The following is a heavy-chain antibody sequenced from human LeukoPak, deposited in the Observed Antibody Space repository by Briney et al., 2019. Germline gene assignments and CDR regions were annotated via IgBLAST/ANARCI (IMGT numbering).Heavy chain of an antibody. V-gene: IGHV3-53*01. CDR2: IYSGGST. J-gene: IGHJ4*02. D-gene: IGHD3-22*01. Sequence: AGGPLRLSCAASGFTVSSNYMSWVRPAPGKGLEWVSVIYSGGSTYYADSVKGRFTISRDNSKNTLYLQMNSLRAEDTAVYYCARDSDYYDSRGSLGAYWGQGTLVTVSS. CDR3: ARDSDYYDSRGSLGAY. CDR1: GFTVSSNY.